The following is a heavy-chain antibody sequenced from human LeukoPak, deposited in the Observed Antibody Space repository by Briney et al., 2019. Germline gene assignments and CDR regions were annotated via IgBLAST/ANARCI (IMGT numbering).Heavy chain of an antibody. D-gene: IGHD3-22*01. CDR2: IIPIFGTA. Sequence: SVKVSCTASGGTFSSYAISWVRQAPGQGLEWMGGIIPIFGTANYAQKFQGRVTITADESTSTAYMELSSLRSEDTAVYYCARDRLGYYDSSGYYSWYFDLWGRGTLVTVSS. CDR1: GGTFSSYA. V-gene: IGHV1-69*13. CDR3: ARDRLGYYDSSGYYSWYFDL. J-gene: IGHJ2*01.